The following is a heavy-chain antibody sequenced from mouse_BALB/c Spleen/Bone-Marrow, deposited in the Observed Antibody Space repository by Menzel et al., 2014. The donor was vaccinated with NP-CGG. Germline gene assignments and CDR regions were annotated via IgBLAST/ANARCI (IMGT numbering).Heavy chain of an antibody. CDR3: ARDYSYGASFVWFVY. V-gene: IGHV1S81*02. Sequence: VQVVESGAELVKPGASVKLSCKASSYTFTSYWMHWVKQRHGQGLEWIGEINPSNGRTNYNEKFKSKATLTVDKSSSTAYMQLSSLTSEDSAVYYCARDYSYGASFVWFVYWGQGTLVTVSA. D-gene: IGHD2-12*01. CDR1: SYTFTSYW. CDR2: INPSNGRT. J-gene: IGHJ3*01.